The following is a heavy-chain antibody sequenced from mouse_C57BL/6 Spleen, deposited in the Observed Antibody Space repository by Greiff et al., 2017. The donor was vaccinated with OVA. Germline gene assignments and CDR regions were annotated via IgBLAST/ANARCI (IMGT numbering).Heavy chain of an antibody. J-gene: IGHJ4*01. CDR1: GYTFTSYW. CDR3: ARRRAGGDAIDY. D-gene: IGHD3-3*01. V-gene: IGHV1-64*01. CDR2: IHPNSGST. Sequence: QVQLQQPGAELVKPGASVKLSCKASGYTFTSYWMHWVKQRPGQGLEWIGMIHPNSGSTNYNEKFKSKATLTVDKSSSTAYMQLSSLTSEDSAVYYCARRRAGGDAIDYWGRGTSDTVS.